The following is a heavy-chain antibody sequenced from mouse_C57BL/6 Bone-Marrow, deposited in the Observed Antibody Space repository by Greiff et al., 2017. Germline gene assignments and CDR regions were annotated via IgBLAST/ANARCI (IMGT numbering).Heavy chain of an antibody. Sequence: QVQLQQSGAELARPGASVKLSCKASGYTFTSYGISWVKQRTGQGLEWIGEIYPRSGKTYYNEKFKGKATLTADKSSSKAYMELRSLTSEDSAGYVCARSSYNGSSRYYAMDYWGQGTSVTVSS. V-gene: IGHV1-81*01. CDR1: GYTFTSYG. CDR3: ARSSYNGSSRYYAMDY. CDR2: IYPRSGKT. D-gene: IGHD1-1*01. J-gene: IGHJ4*01.